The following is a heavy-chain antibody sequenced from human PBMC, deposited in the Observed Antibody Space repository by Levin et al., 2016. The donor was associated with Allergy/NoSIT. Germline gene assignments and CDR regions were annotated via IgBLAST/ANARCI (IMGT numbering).Heavy chain of an antibody. Sequence: GESLKISCAASGFTFSNFDMNWVRQAPGKGLEWVSYISRSSSHIYYAGSVKGRLTISRDNTKNSLYLQMNYLRAEDTAVYYCTRDQGTAARIGGMDVWGQGTTVTASS. CDR1: GFTFSNFD. J-gene: IGHJ6*02. D-gene: IGHD6-6*01. CDR2: ISRSSSHI. V-gene: IGHV3-21*04. CDR3: TRDQGTAARIGGMDV.